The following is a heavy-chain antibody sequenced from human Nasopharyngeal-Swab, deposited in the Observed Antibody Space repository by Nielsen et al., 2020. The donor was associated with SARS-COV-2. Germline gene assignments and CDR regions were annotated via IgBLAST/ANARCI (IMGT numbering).Heavy chain of an antibody. J-gene: IGHJ4*02. D-gene: IGHD3-22*01. CDR2: ISYDGSNK. V-gene: IGHV3-30-3*01. Sequence: LTGAASGFTFSRYTMHWVRQAPGKGLEWVAVISYDGSNKYYADSVKGRFTISRDISKNTLYLQMNSLRAEDTAVFYCASTPLDSSGYYYAFHYWGRGTLVTVSS. CDR1: GFTFSRYT. CDR3: ASTPLDSSGYYYAFHY.